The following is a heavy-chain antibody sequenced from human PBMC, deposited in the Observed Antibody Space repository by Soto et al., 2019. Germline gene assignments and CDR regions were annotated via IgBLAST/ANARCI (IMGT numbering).Heavy chain of an antibody. D-gene: IGHD2-15*01. Sequence: QVQLVQSGAEVKKPGSSLKVSCKVFGETLNSNPIGWVRQAPGQGLEWVGGIVPLSDRTNYAQELQGRVTVTADGSTSTVYMELSNLKSDDTAVYYCARKSGRDCHSGGGCFSLDVWGQGRRITVSS. CDR1: GETLNSNP. CDR3: ARKSGRDCHSGGGCFSLDV. V-gene: IGHV1-69*01. J-gene: IGHJ4*02. CDR2: IVPLSDRT.